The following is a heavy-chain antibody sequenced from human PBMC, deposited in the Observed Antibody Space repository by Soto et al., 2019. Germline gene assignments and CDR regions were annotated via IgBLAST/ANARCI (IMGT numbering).Heavy chain of an antibody. CDR2: INAGNGNT. Sequence: ASVKVSCKASGYTFTSYAMHWVRQAPGQRLEWMGWINAGNGNTKYSQKFQGRVTITRDTSASTTYMELSSLRSEDTAVYYCARDLGGSYLAYYFDYWGQGTLVTVSS. D-gene: IGHD1-26*01. V-gene: IGHV1-3*01. J-gene: IGHJ4*02. CDR1: GYTFTSYA. CDR3: ARDLGGSYLAYYFDY.